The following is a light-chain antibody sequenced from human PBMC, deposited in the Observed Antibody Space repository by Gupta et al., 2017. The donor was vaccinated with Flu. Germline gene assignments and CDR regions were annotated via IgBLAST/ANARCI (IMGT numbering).Light chain of an antibody. Sequence: EIVLTQSPAILSLSPGERATLSCRASQTVSYYLAWYQQKLGQAPRLLIYDTSNRATGVPARFSGSGSGLDFSLTISSLEPEDSAVYYCQQRRDWPLTFGQGTKLEI. CDR3: QQRRDWPLT. CDR1: QTVSYY. V-gene: IGKV3-11*01. J-gene: IGKJ2*01. CDR2: DTS.